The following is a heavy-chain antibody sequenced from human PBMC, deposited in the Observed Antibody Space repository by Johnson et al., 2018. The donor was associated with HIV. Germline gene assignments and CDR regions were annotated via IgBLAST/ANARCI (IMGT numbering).Heavy chain of an antibody. CDR3: ATTPWAYYGGNSVTHDAFDI. CDR1: GFIFSSYG. Sequence: VQLVESGGGVVQRGGSLRLACAASGFIFSSYGMHWVRQAPGKGLEWVAFIRFDGSNKFYADSVKGRFTISRDNSKNTLYLQMNSLGAEDTAVYYLATTPWAYYGGNSVTHDAFDIWGQGTMVTVSS. J-gene: IGHJ3*02. D-gene: IGHD4-23*01. CDR2: IRFDGSNK. V-gene: IGHV3-30*02.